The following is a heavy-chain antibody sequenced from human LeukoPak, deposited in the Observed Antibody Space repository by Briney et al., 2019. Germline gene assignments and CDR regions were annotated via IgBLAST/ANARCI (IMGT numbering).Heavy chain of an antibody. V-gene: IGHV3-48*01. J-gene: IGHJ3*02. D-gene: IGHD7-27*01. CDR2: ISSSSSTI. CDR1: GFTFSSYS. CDR3: ARELGIDAFDI. Sequence: PGGSLRLSCAASGFTFSSYSMNWVRQAPGKGLEWVSYISSSSSTIYYADSVKGRFTISRDNAKNSLYLQMNSLRAEDTAVYYCARELGIDAFDIWGQGTMVTVSS.